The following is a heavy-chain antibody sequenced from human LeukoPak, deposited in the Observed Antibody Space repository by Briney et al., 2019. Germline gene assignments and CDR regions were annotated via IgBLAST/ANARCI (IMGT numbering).Heavy chain of an antibody. Sequence: SGGSLRLSCAASGFPFSSYGMHWVSQAPGKGLEWVSYISYDGANKYYADSVKGRFTISRDNSKNTLFLQMNSLRGDDTGMYFCAKDSSTSNYYYGLDIWGQGTTVTVSS. J-gene: IGHJ6*02. V-gene: IGHV3-30*02. CDR1: GFPFSSYG. CDR2: ISYDGANK. CDR3: AKDSSTSNYYYGLDI. D-gene: IGHD6-13*01.